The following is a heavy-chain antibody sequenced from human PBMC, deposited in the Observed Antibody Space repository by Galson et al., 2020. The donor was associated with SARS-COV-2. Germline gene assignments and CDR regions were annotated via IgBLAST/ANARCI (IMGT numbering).Heavy chain of an antibody. V-gene: IGHV1-69*01. J-gene: IGHJ3*01. D-gene: IGHD3-10*01. CDR1: GSTFRSFV. CDR3: ARGLTYYYGSGTFYFFDL. Sequence: KISCKVSGSTFRSFVIGWVRQAPGHGLEWMGGIIPMYDISNYPQNFQGRVTITADESARTAYMELSSLRFEDTAVYYCARGLTYYYGSGTFYFFDLWGQGTLVTVSS. CDR2: IIPMYDIS.